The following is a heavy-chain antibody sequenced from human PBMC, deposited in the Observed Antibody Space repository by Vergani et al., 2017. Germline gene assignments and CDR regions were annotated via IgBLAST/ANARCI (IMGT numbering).Heavy chain of an antibody. Sequence: QVQLQESGPGLVKPPGTLSLTCTVSGGSISSYYWSWIRQPPGKGLEWIGYIYYSGSTNYNPSLKSRVTISVDTSKNQFSLKLSSVTAADTAVYYCARGRYYDSSGYYYLFDYWGQGTLVTVSS. CDR2: IYYSGST. D-gene: IGHD3-22*01. CDR1: GGSISSYY. J-gene: IGHJ4*02. V-gene: IGHV4-59*01. CDR3: ARGRYYDSSGYYYLFDY.